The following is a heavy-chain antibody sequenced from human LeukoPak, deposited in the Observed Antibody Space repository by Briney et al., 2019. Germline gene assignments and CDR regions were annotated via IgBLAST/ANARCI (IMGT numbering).Heavy chain of an antibody. CDR2: IRYGESTK. CDR3: AKDLPTPYFDY. Sequence: GGSLRLSCAASGFTFSNYGMHWVRQAPGKGLEWVAFIRYGESTKFYADSVKGRFTISRDNSKTTLYLQMNSLRADDTAVYYCAKDLPTPYFDYWGQGTLVTVSS. CDR1: GFTFSNYG. J-gene: IGHJ4*02. V-gene: IGHV3-30*02. D-gene: IGHD4-23*01.